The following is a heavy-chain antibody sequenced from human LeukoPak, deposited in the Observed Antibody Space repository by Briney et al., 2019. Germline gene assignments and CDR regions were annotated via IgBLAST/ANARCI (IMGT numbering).Heavy chain of an antibody. CDR3: ARSLLPGPTFDY. V-gene: IGHV3-23*01. CDR2: ISGSGGST. D-gene: IGHD3-22*01. Sequence: GGSLRLSCAASGFTFSSYAMSWVRQAPGKGLEWVSAISGSGGSTYYADSVKGRFTTSRDNSKNTLYLQMNSLRAEDTAVYYCARSLLPGPTFDYWGQGTLVTVSS. CDR1: GFTFSSYA. J-gene: IGHJ4*02.